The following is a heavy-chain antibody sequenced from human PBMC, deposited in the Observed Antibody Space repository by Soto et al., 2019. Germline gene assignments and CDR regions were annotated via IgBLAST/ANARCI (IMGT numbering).Heavy chain of an antibody. CDR3: ANMSMAVGGTAPYSYDMDV. CDR2: IIPIFGAP. J-gene: IGHJ6*02. D-gene: IGHD6-19*01. Sequence: QVHLLQSGAEVKKPGSSVKVSCKASGGSFGSVAFNWVRQAPGQGLEWMGGIIPIFGAPTYAQRFQGRVTLSADKSTTTVFMELNSLRSEDTAVYYCANMSMAVGGTAPYSYDMDVWGQGTTVIVSS. V-gene: IGHV1-69*06. CDR1: GGSFGSVA.